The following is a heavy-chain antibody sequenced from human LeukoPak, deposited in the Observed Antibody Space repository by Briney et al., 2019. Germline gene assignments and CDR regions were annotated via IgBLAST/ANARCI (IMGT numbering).Heavy chain of an antibody. CDR3: ARLAEGDGYLYYFDY. V-gene: IGHV4-31*03. D-gene: IGHD5-24*01. J-gene: IGHJ4*02. CDR1: GVSISSGGYY. CDR2: IYYSGST. Sequence: PSETLSLTCTVSGVSISSGGYYWSWLRQHPGKGLEWIGYIYYSGSTYYNPSLKSRVTISVDTSKNQFSLKLSSVTAADTAVYYCARLAEGDGYLYYFDYWGQGTLVTVSS.